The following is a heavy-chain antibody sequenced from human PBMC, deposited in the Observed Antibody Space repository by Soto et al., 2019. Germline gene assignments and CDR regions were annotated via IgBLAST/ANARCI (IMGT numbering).Heavy chain of an antibody. CDR3: ASPGYSYGHNWFDP. CDR2: ISSSSSYI. V-gene: IGHV3-21*01. CDR1: GFTFSSYS. Sequence: GGSLRLSCAASGFTFSSYSMNWVRQAPGKGLEWVSSISSSSSYIYYADSVTGRFTISRDNAKNSLYLQMNSLRAEDTAVYYCASPGYSYGHNWFDPWGQGTLVTVSS. D-gene: IGHD5-18*01. J-gene: IGHJ5*02.